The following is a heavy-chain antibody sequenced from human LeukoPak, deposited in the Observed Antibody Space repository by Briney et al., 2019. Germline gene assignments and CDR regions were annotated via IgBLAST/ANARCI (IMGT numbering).Heavy chain of an antibody. V-gene: IGHV3-21*01. CDR3: ARDPCGGPTNKCGFDY. D-gene: IGHD4-23*01. CDR1: GFTFSSYS. J-gene: IGHJ4*02. CDR2: ISSSSSYI. Sequence: GGSLRLSCAASGFTFSSYSMNWVRQAPGKGLEWVSSISSSSSYIYYADSVKGRFTISRDNAKNSLYLQMNSLRAEDTAVYYCARDPCGGPTNKCGFDYWGRGTLVTVSS.